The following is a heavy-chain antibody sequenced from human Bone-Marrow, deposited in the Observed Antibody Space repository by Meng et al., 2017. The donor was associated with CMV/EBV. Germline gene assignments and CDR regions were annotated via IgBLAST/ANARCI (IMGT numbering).Heavy chain of an antibody. CDR2: IYYSGST. CDR1: GGSISSSSYY. J-gene: IGHJ4*02. CDR3: AREAYQLLFLDY. V-gene: IGHV4-39*07. Sequence: GSLRLSCTVSGGSISSSSYYWGWIRQPPGKGLEWIGSIYYSGSTYYNPSLKSRVTISVDTSKNQFSLKLSSVTAADTAVYYCAREAYQLLFLDYWGQGTLFTVSS. D-gene: IGHD2-2*01.